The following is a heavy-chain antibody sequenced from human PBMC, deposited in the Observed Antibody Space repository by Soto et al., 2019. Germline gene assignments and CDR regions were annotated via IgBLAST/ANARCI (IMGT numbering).Heavy chain of an antibody. CDR1: GFTFSSYA. J-gene: IGHJ4*02. CDR2: ISYDGSNK. Sequence: GGSLRLSCAASGFTFSSYAMHWVRQAPGKGLEWVAVISYDGSNKYYADSVKGRFTISRDNSKNTLYLQMNSLRAEDTAVYYCARVRESTAAFDYWGQGTLVTVSS. D-gene: IGHD2-8*02. CDR3: ARVRESTAAFDY. V-gene: IGHV3-30-3*01.